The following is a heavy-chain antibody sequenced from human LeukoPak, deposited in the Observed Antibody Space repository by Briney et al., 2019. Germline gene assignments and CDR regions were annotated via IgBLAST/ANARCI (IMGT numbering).Heavy chain of an antibody. CDR1: GFTFDDYA. CDR3: ARDSSLVVTASDAFDI. J-gene: IGHJ3*02. Sequence: PLLLSCAASGFTFDDYAMHWVRQAPGKGLEWVSGISWNSGSIGYADSVKGRFTISRDNAKNSLYLQMNSLRAEDTAVYYCARDSSLVVTASDAFDIWGQGTMVTVSS. V-gene: IGHV3-9*01. D-gene: IGHD2-21*02. CDR2: ISWNSGSI.